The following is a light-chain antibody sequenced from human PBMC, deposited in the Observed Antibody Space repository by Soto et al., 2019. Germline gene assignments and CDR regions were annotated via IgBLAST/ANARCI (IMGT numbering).Light chain of an antibody. CDR2: GAS. V-gene: IGKV3-20*01. Sequence: IVLTQSPGTLSLSPGDRATLSCRASQTVSSSYLGWYQQKPGQAPRLLIYGASSRATGIPDRFSGSGSGTDFTLTISRLEPEDFAVYYCQQYGSSPWTFGQGTKVDIK. CDR1: QTVSSSY. J-gene: IGKJ1*01. CDR3: QQYGSSPWT.